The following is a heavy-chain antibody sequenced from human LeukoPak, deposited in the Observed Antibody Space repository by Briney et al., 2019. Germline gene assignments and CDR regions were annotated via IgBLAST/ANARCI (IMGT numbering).Heavy chain of an antibody. J-gene: IGHJ4*02. D-gene: IGHD1-1*01. CDR2: IYYSGST. CDR3: ARQGRGTFDY. CDR1: GGSISSYY. V-gene: IGHV4-59*08. Sequence: PSETLSLTCTVSGGSISSYYWSWIRQPPGEGLEWIGYIYYSGSTNYNPSLKSRVTISVDTSKNQFSLKLSSVTAADTAVYYCARQGRGTFDYWGQGTLVTVSS.